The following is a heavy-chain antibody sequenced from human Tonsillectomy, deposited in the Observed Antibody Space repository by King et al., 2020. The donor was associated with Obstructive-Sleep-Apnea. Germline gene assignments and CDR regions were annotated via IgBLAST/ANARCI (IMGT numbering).Heavy chain of an antibody. D-gene: IGHD3-9*01. Sequence: VQLVESGGGVVQTGRSLRLSCAASGFTFSSYGMHWVRQVPGKGLEWVAVIWYDGSNKYYADSVKGRFTISRDNSKNTLYLQMNSLRAEDTAVYYCARDWVNRYDIWTGHYIYYYGMDVWGQGTTVTVSS. V-gene: IGHV3-33*01. CDR1: GFTFSSYG. J-gene: IGHJ6*02. CDR2: IWYDGSNK. CDR3: ARDWVNRYDIWTGHYIYYYGMDV.